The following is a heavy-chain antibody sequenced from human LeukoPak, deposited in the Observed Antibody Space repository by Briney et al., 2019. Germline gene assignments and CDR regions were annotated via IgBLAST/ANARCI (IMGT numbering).Heavy chain of an antibody. D-gene: IGHD3-3*01. CDR1: GFTFSSYW. CDR3: GSHYDFWSGFHFDF. CDR2: IKQDGSEK. J-gene: IGHJ4*02. V-gene: IGHV3-7*01. Sequence: GGSLRLSCAASGFTFSSYWMSWVRQAPGKGLEWVANIKQDGSEKYYVDSVKGRFTISRDNAKNSLYLQMNSLRAEDTAVYYCGSHYDFWSGFHFDFWGQGTLVTVSS.